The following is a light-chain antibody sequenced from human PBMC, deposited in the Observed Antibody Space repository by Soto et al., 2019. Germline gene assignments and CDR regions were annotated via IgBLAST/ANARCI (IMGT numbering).Light chain of an antibody. CDR1: SSDVGGYNY. Sequence: QSVLTQPASVSGPPGQSITISCTGTSSDVGGYNYVSWYQQHPGKAPKLMIYEVSNRPSGVSNRFSGSKSGNTASLTISGLQAEDEADYYCSSYTSSSPLWVFGGGTKLTVL. J-gene: IGLJ3*02. V-gene: IGLV2-14*01. CDR2: EVS. CDR3: SSYTSSSPLWV.